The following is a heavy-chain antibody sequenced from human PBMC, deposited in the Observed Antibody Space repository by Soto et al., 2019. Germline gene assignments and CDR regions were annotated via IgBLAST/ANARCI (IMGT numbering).Heavy chain of an antibody. CDR3: ARTDDYGDYAPGGY. J-gene: IGHJ4*02. Sequence: QVQLVESGGGVVQPGRSLRLSCAASGFSFGSYGMHWDRQAPGKGLAWLAVIWSDGRKKYYADSVKGRFTVSRDNSENTLYLQMNSLTAEDTAVYYCARTDDYGDYAPGGYWGQGTLVIVSS. V-gene: IGHV3-33*01. D-gene: IGHD4-17*01. CDR1: GFSFGSYG. CDR2: IWSDGRKK.